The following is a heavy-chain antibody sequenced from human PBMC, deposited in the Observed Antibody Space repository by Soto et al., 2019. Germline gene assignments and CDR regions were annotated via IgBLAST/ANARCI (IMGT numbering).Heavy chain of an antibody. CDR1: GFSVRSSQ. CDR2: IFSDGTT. V-gene: IGHV3-53*01. D-gene: IGHD6-13*01. CDR3: VNHEAAGTFFDYYGMYV. Sequence: PGGSLRLSCAASGFSVRSSQMSWVRQAPGKGLEWVSIIFSDGTTHYGVSVKGRFTISRDSARNTVYLQMNGLRVDDTAVYYCVNHEAAGTFFDYYGMYVWGQGTTVTVSS. J-gene: IGHJ6*01.